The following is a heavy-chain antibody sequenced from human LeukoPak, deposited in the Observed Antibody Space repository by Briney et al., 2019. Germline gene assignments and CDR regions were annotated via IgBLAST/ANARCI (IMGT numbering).Heavy chain of an antibody. J-gene: IGHJ4*02. V-gene: IGHV3-23*01. CDR3: AKEAWYSSGWYSDY. CDR1: GFTFSIHA. Sequence: GGSLRLSCAASGFTFSIHAMSWVRQAPGKGLEWVSAISGSGGGTYYADSVKGRFTISRDNPKNTLYLQMNSLRAEDTAVYYCAKEAWYSSGWYSDYWGQGTLVTVSS. D-gene: IGHD6-19*01. CDR2: ISGSGGGT.